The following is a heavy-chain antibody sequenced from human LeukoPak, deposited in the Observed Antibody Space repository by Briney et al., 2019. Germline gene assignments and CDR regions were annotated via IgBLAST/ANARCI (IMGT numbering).Heavy chain of an antibody. CDR2: ISSSSSYK. J-gene: IGHJ6*04. CDR1: GFNFSRNS. V-gene: IGHV3-21*01. Sequence: GGSLRLSCAASGFNFSRNSMNWVRQAPGKGLEWVSSISSSSSYKYYGDSVRGRFTISRHNAKNSLYLQMNSLRAEDTAVYYCAELGITMIGGVWGKGTTVTISS. D-gene: IGHD3-10*02. CDR3: AELGITMIGGV.